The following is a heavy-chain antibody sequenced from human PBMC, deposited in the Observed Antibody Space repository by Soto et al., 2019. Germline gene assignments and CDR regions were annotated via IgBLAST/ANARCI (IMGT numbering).Heavy chain of an antibody. CDR1: GGSFSGYY. Sequence: PETLFLTCAVYGGSFSGYYWSWIRQPPGKGLEWIGEINHSGSTNYNPSLKSRVTISVDTSKNQFSLKLSSVTAADTALYYCARESSSGEGDYWGQGTLVTVSS. CDR3: ARESSSGEGDY. J-gene: IGHJ4*02. D-gene: IGHD6-19*01. CDR2: INHSGST. V-gene: IGHV4-34*01.